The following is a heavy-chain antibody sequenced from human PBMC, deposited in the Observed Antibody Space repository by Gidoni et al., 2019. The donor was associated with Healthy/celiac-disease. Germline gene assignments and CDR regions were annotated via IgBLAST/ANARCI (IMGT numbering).Heavy chain of an antibody. V-gene: IGHV3-23*01. J-gene: IGHJ2*01. D-gene: IGHD3-16*02. CDR3: AKVMDYVWGSYRRRWYFDL. CDR1: GFTFSSYA. CDR2: ISGSGGST. Sequence: EVQLLESGGGLVQPGGSLRLSCAASGFTFSSYAMSWVRQAPWKGLEWVSAISGSGGSTYYADSVKGRFTISRDNSKITLYLQMNSLRAEDTAVYYCAKVMDYVWGSYRRRWYFDLWGRGTLVTVSS.